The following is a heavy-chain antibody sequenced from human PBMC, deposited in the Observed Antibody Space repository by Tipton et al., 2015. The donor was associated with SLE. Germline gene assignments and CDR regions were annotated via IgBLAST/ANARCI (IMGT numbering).Heavy chain of an antibody. CDR1: GGSISSGSYY. CDR2: ICTSGST. Sequence: TLSLTCTVPGGSISSGSYYWSWSRQPAGKGLEWIGRICTSGSTNYNPSLKSRVTISVDTSKNQFSLKLSSVSAADTAVYYCARVMAVTTSYYFDYWGQGTLVTVSS. V-gene: IGHV4-61*02. CDR3: ARVMAVTTSYYFDY. D-gene: IGHD4-11*01. J-gene: IGHJ4*02.